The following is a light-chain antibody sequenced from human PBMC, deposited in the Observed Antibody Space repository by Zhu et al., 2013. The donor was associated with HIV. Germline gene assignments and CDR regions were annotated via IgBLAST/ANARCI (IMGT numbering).Light chain of an antibody. Sequence: ERVMTQSPGTLSLSPGERATLSCRASQSVRYNYLAWYQQKPGQAPRLLIYDASNRATGIPARFSGSGSGTDFTLTISSLEPEDFAVYYCQQRNNWLTFGGGTKVEIK. CDR1: QSVRYNY. CDR2: DAS. CDR3: QQRNNWLT. J-gene: IGKJ4*01. V-gene: IGKV3-11*01.